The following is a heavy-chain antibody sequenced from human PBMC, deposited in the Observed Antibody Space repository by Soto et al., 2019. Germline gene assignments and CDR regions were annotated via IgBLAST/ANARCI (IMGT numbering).Heavy chain of an antibody. CDR3: ARGGPQVVHNWVDP. CDR1: GYTFTSYW. CDR2: IDPTDSYT. D-gene: IGHD2-15*01. V-gene: IGHV5-10-1*01. Sequence: GESLKIFCQGSGYTFTSYWINWVRQMPGKGRECMGRIDPTDSYTNYNPSFQGHVTISAEMSLSTANLQWDSLRASYTATYYCARGGPQVVHNWVDPWGPGTLVTVSS. J-gene: IGHJ5*02.